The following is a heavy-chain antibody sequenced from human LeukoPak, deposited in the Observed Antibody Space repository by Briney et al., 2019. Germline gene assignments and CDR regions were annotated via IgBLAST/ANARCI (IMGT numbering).Heavy chain of an antibody. J-gene: IGHJ4*02. CDR2: IYYSGST. Sequence: SETLSLTCAISGGSISGTPYYWGWIRQPPGKGLEWIGSIYYSGSTYYNPSLKSRLTISVDTSKNQFSLKLSSVTAADTAVYYCARASTIFGHFAYWGRGTLVTVSS. V-gene: IGHV4-39*07. CDR1: GGSISGTPYY. CDR3: ARASTIFGHFAY. D-gene: IGHD3-3*01.